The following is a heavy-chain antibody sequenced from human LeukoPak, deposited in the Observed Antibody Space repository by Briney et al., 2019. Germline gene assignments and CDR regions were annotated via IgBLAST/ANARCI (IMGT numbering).Heavy chain of an antibody. CDR2: MNPNSGNT. CDR3: ARVKSMVRGVTPYYYYMDV. J-gene: IGHJ6*03. V-gene: IGHV1-8*02. D-gene: IGHD3-10*01. Sequence: ASVKVSCKASGYTLTSYDINWVRQATGQGLEWMGWMNPNSGNTGYAQKLQGRVTMTRNTSISTAYMELSSLRSEDTAVYYCARVKSMVRGVTPYYYYMDVWGKGTTVTISS. CDR1: GYTLTSYD.